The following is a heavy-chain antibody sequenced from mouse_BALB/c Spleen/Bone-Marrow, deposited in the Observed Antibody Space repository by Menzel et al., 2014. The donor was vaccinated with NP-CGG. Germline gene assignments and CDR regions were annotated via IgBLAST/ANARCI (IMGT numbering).Heavy chain of an antibody. D-gene: IGHD1-1*01. J-gene: IGHJ4*01. V-gene: IGHV14-3*02. CDR2: IDPANGNT. CDR1: GFNIKDTY. Sequence: DVQLQESGAELVKPGASVKLSCTASGFNIKDTYMHWVKQRPEQGLEWIGRIDPANGNTKYDPKFQGKATITADTSSNTAYLRLSSLTSEDTAVYYCARYYYGSSYAMDYWGQGTSVTVSS. CDR3: ARYYYGSSYAMDY.